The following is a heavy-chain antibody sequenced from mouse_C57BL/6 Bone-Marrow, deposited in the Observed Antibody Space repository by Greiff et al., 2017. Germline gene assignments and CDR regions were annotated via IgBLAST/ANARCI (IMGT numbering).Heavy chain of an antibody. Sequence: VQLQESDAELVKPGASVKISCKVSGYTFTDHTIHWMKQRPEQGLEWIGYIYPRDGSTKYNEKFKGKATLTADKSSSTAYMQLNSLTSEDSAVYFCARRGLNYSYAMDYWGQGTSVTVSS. CDR1: GYTFTDHT. CDR2: IYPRDGST. CDR3: ARRGLNYSYAMDY. V-gene: IGHV1-78*01. J-gene: IGHJ4*01. D-gene: IGHD4-1*02.